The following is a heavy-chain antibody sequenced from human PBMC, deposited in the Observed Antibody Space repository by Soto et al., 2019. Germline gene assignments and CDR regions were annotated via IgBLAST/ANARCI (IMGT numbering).Heavy chain of an antibody. Sequence: ASVKVSCKASGYTFTSYAMHWVRQAPGQRLEWMGWINGGNGNTKYSQKFQGRVTITRDTSASTAYMELSSLRSEDTAVYYCARSFPLGGGYCSGGSCSPPPTLGWFDPWGQGTLVTVSS. CDR3: ARSFPLGGGYCSGGSCSPPPTLGWFDP. J-gene: IGHJ5*02. V-gene: IGHV1-3*01. CDR1: GYTFTSYA. D-gene: IGHD2-15*01. CDR2: INGGNGNT.